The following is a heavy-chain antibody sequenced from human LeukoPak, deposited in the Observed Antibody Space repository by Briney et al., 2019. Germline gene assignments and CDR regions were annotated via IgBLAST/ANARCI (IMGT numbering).Heavy chain of an antibody. CDR1: GFTFSSYS. CDR2: ISSSSSYI. Sequence: GGSLRLSCAASGFTFSSYSMNWVRQAPGKGLEWVSSISSSSSYIYYADSVKGRFTISRDNAKNSLYLQMNSLRAEDTAVYYCARDPPRRDHIAAAGTAVNYWGQGTLVTVSS. J-gene: IGHJ4*02. D-gene: IGHD6-13*01. V-gene: IGHV3-21*01. CDR3: ARDPPRRDHIAAAGTAVNY.